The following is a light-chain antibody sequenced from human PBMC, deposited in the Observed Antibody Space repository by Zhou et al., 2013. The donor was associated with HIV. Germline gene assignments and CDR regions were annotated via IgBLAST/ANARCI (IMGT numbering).Light chain of an antibody. Sequence: DIQMTQSPSTLSASVGDRVTLTCRASQSISSWLAWYQQKPGKAPKLLIYKAVSLQSGIPSRFSGSGSGTGFTLTISRLEPEDFAVYYCQQLGSSPLSFGGGTKVEIK. V-gene: IGKV1-5*03. CDR3: QQLGSSPLS. CDR1: QSISSW. CDR2: KAV. J-gene: IGKJ4*01.